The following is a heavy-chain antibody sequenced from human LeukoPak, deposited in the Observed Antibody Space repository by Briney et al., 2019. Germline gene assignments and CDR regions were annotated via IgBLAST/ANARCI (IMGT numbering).Heavy chain of an antibody. CDR1: GFTFRDYA. V-gene: IGHV3-23*01. J-gene: IGHJ4*02. D-gene: IGHD5-18*01. CDR2: ISGSGGST. Sequence: GGSLRLSCAASGFTFRDYAMSWVRQAPGKGLEWVSAISGSGGSTYYADSVKGRFTISRDNSKNTLYLQMNSLRAEDTAVYYCAKDPLDNTAMVIGSYYFDYWGQGTLVTVSS. CDR3: AKDPLDNTAMVIGSYYFDY.